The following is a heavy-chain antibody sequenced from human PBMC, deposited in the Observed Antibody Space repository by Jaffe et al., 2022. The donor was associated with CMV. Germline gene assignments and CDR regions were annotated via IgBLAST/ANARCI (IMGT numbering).Heavy chain of an antibody. D-gene: IGHD5-18*01. J-gene: IGHJ6*02. CDR3: AKDRRDSYGYDIYGMDV. V-gene: IGHV3-23*01. Sequence: EVQLLESGGGLVQPGGSLRLSCAASGFTFSSYAMSWVRQAPGKGLEWVSAISGSGGSTYYADSVKGRFTISRDNSKNTLYLQMNSLRAEDTAVYYCAKDRRDSYGYDIYGMDVWGQGTTVTVSS. CDR2: ISGSGGST. CDR1: GFTFSSYA.